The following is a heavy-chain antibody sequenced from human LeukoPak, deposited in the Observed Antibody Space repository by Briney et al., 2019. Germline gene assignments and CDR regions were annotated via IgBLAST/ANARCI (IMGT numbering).Heavy chain of an antibody. CDR2: IYPGDSDT. Sequence: GESLKISCKGSGYSFTSYWIGWVRQMPGKGLEWMGIIYPGDSDTRYSPSFQGQVTISADKSINTAYLQWSSLKASDTAMYFCATETYYSHSSGYGDAFDMWGQGTMVTVSS. CDR3: ATETYYSHSSGYGDAFDM. CDR1: GYSFTSYW. J-gene: IGHJ3*02. D-gene: IGHD3-22*01. V-gene: IGHV5-51*01.